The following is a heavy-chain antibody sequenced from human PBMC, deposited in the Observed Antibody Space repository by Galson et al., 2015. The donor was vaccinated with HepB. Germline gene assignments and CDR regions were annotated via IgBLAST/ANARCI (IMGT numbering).Heavy chain of an antibody. CDR2: ILYSGTT. CDR1: GDSIRSYY. Sequence: ATLSLTCTVSGDSIRSYYWSWIRQPPGKGLEWIGYILYSGTTNYNPSLKSRVTISVDTSKNQFSLKLSSVTAADTAVYYCAKSGGVRGPYSVDAFDIWGQGTMVTVSS. V-gene: IGHV4-59*01. D-gene: IGHD2-15*01. J-gene: IGHJ3*02. CDR3: AKSGGVRGPYSVDAFDI.